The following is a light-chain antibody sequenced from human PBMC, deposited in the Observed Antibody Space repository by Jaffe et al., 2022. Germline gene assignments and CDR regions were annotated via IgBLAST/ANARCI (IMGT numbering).Light chain of an antibody. J-gene: IGKJ2*01. CDR2: KVF. CDR1: QSLVSSDGNTY. CDR3: MQGTHWPPYT. V-gene: IGKV2-30*01. Sequence: DVVLTQSPLSLPVTLGQPASISCRSSQSLVSSDGNTYLHWFQQRPGQSPRRLICKVFNRDSGVPDRFSGSGSGTDFTLKISRVEAEDVGVYYCMQGTHWPPYTFGQGTKLEIK.